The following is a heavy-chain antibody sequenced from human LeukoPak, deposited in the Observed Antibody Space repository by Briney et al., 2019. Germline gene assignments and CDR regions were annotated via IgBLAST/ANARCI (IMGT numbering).Heavy chain of an antibody. Sequence: PGGSLRLSCAASGFTVSSNYMSWVRRAPGKGLEWVSVIYSGGSTYYADSVKGRFTISRDNSKNTLYLQMNSLRAEDTAVYYCARGWVEGYYYYGMDVWGQGTTVTVSS. D-gene: IGHD3-16*01. CDR3: ARGWVEGYYYYGMDV. CDR1: GFTVSSNY. V-gene: IGHV3-53*01. CDR2: IYSGGST. J-gene: IGHJ6*02.